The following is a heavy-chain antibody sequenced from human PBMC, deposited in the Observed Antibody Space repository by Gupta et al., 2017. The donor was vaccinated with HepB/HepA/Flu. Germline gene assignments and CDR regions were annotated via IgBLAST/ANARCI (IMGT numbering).Heavy chain of an antibody. CDR3: AHTYRYWAGGNCYSRLFDY. CDR1: GFSLTTDGVG. J-gene: IGHJ4*02. CDR2: SYWDNDK. D-gene: IGHD2-15*01. Sequence: QITLKHPGPTLVNPTPTPTLTCTFSGFSLTTDGVGVGWILQPHGKALDWLAASYWDNDKYYSPSLRSRRAITKDTYKNQVVLTINNMDHVDTDKYYWAHTYRYWAGGNCYSRLFDYWGEVILVTIS. V-gene: IGHV2-5*02.